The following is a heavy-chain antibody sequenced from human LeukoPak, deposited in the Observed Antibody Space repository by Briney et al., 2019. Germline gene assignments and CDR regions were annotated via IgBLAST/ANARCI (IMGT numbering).Heavy chain of an antibody. J-gene: IGHJ5*02. CDR3: AKDVTYYFGSGSNPNWFDP. V-gene: IGHV3-23*01. Sequence: GGSLILSCAASGFTFSSYAMSWVRQTPGKGLEWVSGISGSDASTYYTDSVKGRFTISRDNSKNTLYLHMNSLRAEDTAVYYCAKDVTYYFGSGSNPNWFDPWGQGTLVTVSS. D-gene: IGHD3-10*01. CDR2: ISGSDAST. CDR1: GFTFSSYA.